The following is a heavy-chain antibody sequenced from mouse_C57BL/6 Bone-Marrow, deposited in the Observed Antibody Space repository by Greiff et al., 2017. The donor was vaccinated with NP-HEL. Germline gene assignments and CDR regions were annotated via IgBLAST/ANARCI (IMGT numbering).Heavy chain of an antibody. V-gene: IGHV5-6*01. J-gene: IGHJ4*01. D-gene: IGHD1-1*02. Sequence: VQLVESGGDLVKPGGSLKLSCAASGFTFSSYGMSWVRQTPDKRLEWVATISSGGSYTYYPDSVKGRFTISRDNAKNTLYLQMSSLKSEDTAMYYCARQDRGGWTSWGQGTSVTVSS. CDR2: ISSGGSYT. CDR1: GFTFSSYG. CDR3: ARQDRGGWTS.